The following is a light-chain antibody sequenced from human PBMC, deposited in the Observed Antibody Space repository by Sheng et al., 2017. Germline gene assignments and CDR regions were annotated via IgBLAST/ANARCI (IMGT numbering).Light chain of an antibody. CDR2: DAS. CDR1: QGIGNS. Sequence: DIQMTQSPSSLSASVGGRVTITCRATQGIGNSLAWYQQKSGKAPKLLLYDASRLESGVPSRFSGSGSGTDYTLTIRSLQPEDFTTYYCQQYYSIPWTFGQGTKVE. CDR3: QQYYSIPWT. V-gene: IGKV1-NL1*01. J-gene: IGKJ1*01.